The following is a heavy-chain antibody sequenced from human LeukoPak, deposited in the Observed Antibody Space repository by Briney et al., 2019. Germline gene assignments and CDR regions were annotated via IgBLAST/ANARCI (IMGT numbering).Heavy chain of an antibody. CDR3: ARVAIEMASRLDP. V-gene: IGHV1-2*02. J-gene: IGHJ5*02. D-gene: IGHD5-24*01. CDR2: INANSGGT. CDR1: GYIFTAYH. Sequence: GASVKVSCTASGYIFTAYHMHWVRQAPGQGVEWMGWINANSGGTNYAQKFQGRVTMTRDTSISTVYMELSRLTSDDTAVYFCARVAIEMASRLDPWGQGTQVTVSS.